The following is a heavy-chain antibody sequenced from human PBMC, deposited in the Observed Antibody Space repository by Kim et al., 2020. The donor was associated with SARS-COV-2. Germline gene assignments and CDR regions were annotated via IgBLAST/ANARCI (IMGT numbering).Heavy chain of an antibody. J-gene: IGHJ3*02. CDR3: AREPPVRAQRPKFAFDI. Sequence: GGSLRLSCAASGFTFSSYAMHWVRQAPGKGLEWVAVISYDGSNKYSADSVKGRFTISRDNSKNTLYLQMNSLRAEDTAVYYCAREPPVRAQRPKFAFDIWGQGTMVTVSS. D-gene: IGHD4-17*01. V-gene: IGHV3-30-3*01. CDR2: ISYDGSNK. CDR1: GFTFSSYA.